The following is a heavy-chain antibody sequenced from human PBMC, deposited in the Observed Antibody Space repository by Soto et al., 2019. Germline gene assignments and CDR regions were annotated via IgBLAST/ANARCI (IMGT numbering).Heavy chain of an antibody. CDR1: GGTFSSYA. V-gene: IGHV1-69*01. Sequence: QVQLVQSGAEVKKPGSSVKVSCKASGGTFSSYAISWVRQAPEPGLEWMGGIIPIFGTANYAQKFQGRVTITADESTTTAYMELSSLRSEDTAVYYCARAPRHGGVCGGDFDYWGQGTLVTVSS. J-gene: IGHJ4*02. D-gene: IGHD3-16*01. CDR2: IIPIFGTA. CDR3: ARAPRHGGVCGGDFDY.